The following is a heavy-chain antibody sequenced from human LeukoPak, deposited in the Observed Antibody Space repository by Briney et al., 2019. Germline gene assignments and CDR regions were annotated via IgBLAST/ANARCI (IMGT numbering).Heavy chain of an antibody. CDR2: IRYDGSNK. V-gene: IGHV3-30*02. J-gene: IGHJ3*02. D-gene: IGHD3-22*01. CDR3: ARDTYYDSSGYPHDAFDI. CDR1: GFTFSSYG. Sequence: GGSLRLSCAASGFTFSSYGMHWVRQAPGKGLEWVAFIRYDGSNKYYADSVKGRFTISRDNSKNTLYLQMNSLRAEDTAVYYCARDTYYDSSGYPHDAFDIWGQGTMVTVSS.